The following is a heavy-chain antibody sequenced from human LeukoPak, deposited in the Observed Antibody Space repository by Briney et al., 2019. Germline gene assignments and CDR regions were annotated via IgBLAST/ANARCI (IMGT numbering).Heavy chain of an antibody. Sequence: GGSLRLSCVASGFTFSSTTFNWVRQAPGKGLEWLSYITTTGRTISYADSVKGRFTMSRDNAKNSLYLQLSSLRAEDTAMYYCAGDRDRYFDHWGQGTLVTVSS. CDR2: ITTTGRTI. CDR1: GFTFSSTT. CDR3: AGDRDRYFDH. V-gene: IGHV3-48*01. D-gene: IGHD5-24*01. J-gene: IGHJ4*02.